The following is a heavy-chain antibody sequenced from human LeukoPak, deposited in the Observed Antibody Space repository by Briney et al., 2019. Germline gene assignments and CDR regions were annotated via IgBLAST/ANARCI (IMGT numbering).Heavy chain of an antibody. D-gene: IGHD2-2*01. V-gene: IGHV1-18*01. Sequence: ASVKVSCKASGYTFTRYGISWVRQAPGQGLEWMGWISAYNGNTNYAQKPQGRVTMTTDTSTSTGHMELRRLRSDDTAVYYCARDNSAISDCRSTSCYHFNYWGQGTLVTVSS. J-gene: IGHJ4*02. CDR1: GYTFTRYG. CDR3: ARDNSAISDCRSTSCYHFNY. CDR2: ISAYNGNT.